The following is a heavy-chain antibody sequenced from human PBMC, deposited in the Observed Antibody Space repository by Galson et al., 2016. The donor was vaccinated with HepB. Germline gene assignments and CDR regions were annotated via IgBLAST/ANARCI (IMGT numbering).Heavy chain of an antibody. CDR1: GFLFNYFA. D-gene: IGHD2-2*01. Sequence: SLRLSCATSGFLFNYFAMHWVRQAPGKGLEWVATIYSDGSTKYYADSVKGRFTISRDNSKNTLDLQMSSLKVEDTAVYYCAGMYCSSSSCYFDSWGQGALVTVSS. V-gene: IGHV3-33*01. CDR2: IYSDGSTK. CDR3: AGMYCSSSSCYFDS. J-gene: IGHJ4*02.